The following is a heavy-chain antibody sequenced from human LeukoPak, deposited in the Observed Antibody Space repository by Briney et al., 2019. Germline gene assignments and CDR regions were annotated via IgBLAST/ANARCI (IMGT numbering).Heavy chain of an antibody. D-gene: IGHD3-3*01. CDR1: GASVYSDSSY. CDR3: ARASYYDFWKRVDY. V-gene: IGHV4-61*01. J-gene: IGHJ4*02. CDR2: IDYRGGT. Sequence: PSETLSLTCSVSGASVYSDSSYWTWIRQAPGKGLEWIGYIDYRGGTKYNASLKSRVTISLETSKNEFSLNLNSVIAADTAVYYCARASYYDFWKRVDYWGQGTLVTVSS.